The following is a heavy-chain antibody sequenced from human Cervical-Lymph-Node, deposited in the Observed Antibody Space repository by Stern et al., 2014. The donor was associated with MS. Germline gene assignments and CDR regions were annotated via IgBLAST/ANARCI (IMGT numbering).Heavy chain of an antibody. CDR1: GFTFDDYA. D-gene: IGHD1-1*01. J-gene: IGHJ6*02. CDR2: WSYGGESV. CDR3: AKARSTHASYGLDV. V-gene: IGHV3-9*01. Sequence: MQLVQSGGGLVQPGRSLRLSCAASGFTFDDYAMHWVRQAPGKGLEWVAGWSYGGESVAHADSVRGRFTISRDNAKNSLYLQMNSLRPEDTAFYYCAKARSTHASYGLDVWGQGATVTVSS.